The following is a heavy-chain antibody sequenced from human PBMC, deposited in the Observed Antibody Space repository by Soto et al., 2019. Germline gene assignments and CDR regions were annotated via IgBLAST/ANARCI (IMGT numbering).Heavy chain of an antibody. J-gene: IGHJ4*02. Sequence: EVQLVETGGGLIQPGGSLRLSCAASKLTVSSSYMTWVRQAPGKGLEWVSVIYSGGLTYYADSVKGRFTISRDPSKNTLYLQMNTLRADDTAVYYCASSAGFCSGGSCYDYWGQGTLVTVSS. CDR1: KLTVSSSY. D-gene: IGHD2-15*01. CDR3: ASSAGFCSGGSCYDY. CDR2: IYSGGLT. V-gene: IGHV3-53*02.